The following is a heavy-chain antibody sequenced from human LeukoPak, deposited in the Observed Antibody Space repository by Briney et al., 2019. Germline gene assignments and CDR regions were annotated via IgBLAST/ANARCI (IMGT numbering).Heavy chain of an antibody. J-gene: IGHJ3*02. Sequence: GGSLRLSCAASGFAVSSNYISWVRQAPGKGLEWVSIIYSDGSTFHADSVKGRFTMSRDNSKNTLDLQMNSLRAEDTAVYFCARDRHRYRGINGDGDAFDIWGQGTMVTDSS. CDR2: IYSDGST. CDR3: ARDRHRYRGINGDGDAFDI. CDR1: GFAVSSNY. D-gene: IGHD5-12*01. V-gene: IGHV3-53*01.